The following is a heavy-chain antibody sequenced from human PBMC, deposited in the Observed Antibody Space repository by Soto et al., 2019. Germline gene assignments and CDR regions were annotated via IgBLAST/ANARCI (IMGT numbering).Heavy chain of an antibody. CDR3: AKGGLSTSGLEY. CDR2: INTNGGGT. CDR1: GSTFSSSD. D-gene: IGHD3-22*01. Sequence: EVQLLESGGGLVQPGGSLRLSCEASGSTFSSSDMTWVRQAPGQGLEWVSSINTNGGGTWYAASVEGRFTISRDNFENTLYLQMNSLRAEDTAIYKCAKGGLSTSGLEYWGQGTLVTVSS. V-gene: IGHV3-23*01. J-gene: IGHJ4*02.